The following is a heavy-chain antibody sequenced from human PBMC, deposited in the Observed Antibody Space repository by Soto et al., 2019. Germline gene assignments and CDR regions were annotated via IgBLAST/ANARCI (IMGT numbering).Heavy chain of an antibody. J-gene: IGHJ6*02. CDR3: AKDDKLTIPYYYYGMDV. D-gene: IGHD4-4*01. CDR2: ISGSGGST. Sequence: PXGSLRLSCSASGFTFSSYAMSWVRQAPGKGLEWVSAISGSGGSTYYADSVKGRFTISRDNSKNTLYLQMNSLRAEDTAVYYCAKDDKLTIPYYYYGMDVWGQGTTVTVSS. CDR1: GFTFSSYA. V-gene: IGHV3-23*01.